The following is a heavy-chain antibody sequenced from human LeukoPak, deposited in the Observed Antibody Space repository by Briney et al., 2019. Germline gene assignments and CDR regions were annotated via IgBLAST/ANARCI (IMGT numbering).Heavy chain of an antibody. J-gene: IGHJ4*02. CDR1: GYTFTSYD. Sequence: EASVKVSCKASGYTFTSYDINWVRQATGQGLEWMGWMNPNSGNTGYAQKFQGRVTMTRDMSISTAYMELSRLRSDDTAVYYCASPIAAAVSDYWGQGTLVTVSS. CDR3: ASPIAAAVSDY. V-gene: IGHV1-8*02. D-gene: IGHD6-13*01. CDR2: MNPNSGNT.